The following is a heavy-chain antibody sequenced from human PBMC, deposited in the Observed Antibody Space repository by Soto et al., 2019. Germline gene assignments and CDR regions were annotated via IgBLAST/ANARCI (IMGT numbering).Heavy chain of an antibody. D-gene: IGHD3-9*01. J-gene: IGHJ6*02. CDR1: GGSISSSSYY. CDR2: IYYSGST. Sequence: QLQLQESGPGLVKPSETLSLTCTVSGGSISSSSYYWGWIRQPPGKGLEWIGSIYYSGSTYYNPSLKSRVTISVDTSKNQFSLKLSSVTAADTAVYYCARLTGYYYYGMDVWGQGTTVTVSS. CDR3: ARLTGYYYYGMDV. V-gene: IGHV4-39*01.